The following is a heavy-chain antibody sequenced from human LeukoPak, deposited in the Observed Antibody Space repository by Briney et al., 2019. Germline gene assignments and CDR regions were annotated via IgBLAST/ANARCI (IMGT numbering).Heavy chain of an antibody. CDR1: GYSISSGYY. D-gene: IGHD2-2*02. CDR3: ARTLVSVVPAAIGY. Sequence: TSSETLSLTCTVSGYSISSGYYWGWIRQPPGKGLEWIGSIYHSGSTYYNPSLKSRVTISVDTSKNQFSLKLSSVAAADTAVYYCARTLVSVVPAAIGYWGQGTLVTVSS. V-gene: IGHV4-38-2*02. J-gene: IGHJ4*02. CDR2: IYHSGST.